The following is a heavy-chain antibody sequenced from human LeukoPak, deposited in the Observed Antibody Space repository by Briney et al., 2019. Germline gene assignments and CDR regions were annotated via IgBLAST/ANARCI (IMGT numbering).Heavy chain of an antibody. J-gene: IGHJ4*02. CDR2: ISGSGGST. Sequence: GGSLRLSCAASGFTFSSYAMSWVRQAPGKGLEWVSAISGSGGSTYYADSVKGRFTISRDNSKNTLYLQMNSLRAEDTAVYYCAKDGTAVAGLATYFDYWGQGTLVTVSS. CDR1: GFTFSSYA. V-gene: IGHV3-23*01. D-gene: IGHD6-19*01. CDR3: AKDGTAVAGLATYFDY.